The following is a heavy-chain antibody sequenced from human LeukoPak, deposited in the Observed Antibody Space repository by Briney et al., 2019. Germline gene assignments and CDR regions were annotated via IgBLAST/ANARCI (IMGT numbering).Heavy chain of an antibody. Sequence: GESRKISCEGSGYSFTNYWIAWVRQMPGKGLEWMGIIYPSDSDTRYSPSFQGQVTISADKSISTAYLQWSSLKASDTAMYYCARRIQLWSPFDYWGQGTLVTVSS. CDR3: ARRIQLWSPFDY. CDR1: GYSFTNYW. J-gene: IGHJ4*02. CDR2: IYPSDSDT. V-gene: IGHV5-51*01. D-gene: IGHD5-18*01.